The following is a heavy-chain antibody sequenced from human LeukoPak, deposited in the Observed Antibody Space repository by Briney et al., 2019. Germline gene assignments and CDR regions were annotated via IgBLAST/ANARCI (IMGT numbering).Heavy chain of an antibody. V-gene: IGHV4-59*01. CDR2: TYDSGST. CDR1: GDSINSNY. D-gene: IGHD4-17*01. Sequence: SESLPLTCTVSGDSINSNYWSWIRQPPGRGLEWIGYTYDSGSTKVNPSLKSRVTISGDTPKNLFSLKLTSVTAADTAVYYCATCRDEFGDYGFTSWGQGTLVTVSS. CDR3: ATCRDEFGDYGFTS. J-gene: IGHJ5*02.